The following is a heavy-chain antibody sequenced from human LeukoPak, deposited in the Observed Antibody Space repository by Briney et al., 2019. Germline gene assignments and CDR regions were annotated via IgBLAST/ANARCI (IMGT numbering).Heavy chain of an antibody. Sequence: ASVKVSCKTSGFTFTGYYIHWVRQAPGQGLEWMGIINPSGGSTSYAQKFQGRVTMTRDTSTSTVYMELSSLRSEDTAVYYCARGMTTGYYGMDVWGQGTTVTVSS. V-gene: IGHV1-46*01. CDR1: GFTFTGYY. CDR2: INPSGGST. J-gene: IGHJ6*02. D-gene: IGHD4-17*01. CDR3: ARGMTTGYYGMDV.